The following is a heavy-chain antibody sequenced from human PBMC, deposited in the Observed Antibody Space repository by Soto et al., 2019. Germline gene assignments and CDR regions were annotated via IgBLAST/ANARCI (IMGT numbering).Heavy chain of an antibody. CDR1: GYTFTSYD. CDR2: MNPNGGNT. J-gene: IGHJ5*02. V-gene: IGHV1-8*01. D-gene: IGHD1-26*01. Sequence: QVQLVQSGAEVKKPGASVKVSCKASGYTFTSYDINWVRQATGQGLEWMGWMNPNGGNTGYAQKFQGRVTMNRDNSISTAYMELSSLRSEDTAVYYCARGHARIYCKAQDHWFDPWYQGNLVTVSS. CDR3: ARGHARIYCKAQDHWFDP.